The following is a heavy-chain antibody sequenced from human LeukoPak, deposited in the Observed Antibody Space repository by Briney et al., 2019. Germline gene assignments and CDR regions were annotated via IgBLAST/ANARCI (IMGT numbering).Heavy chain of an antibody. CDR3: AKNAVLMVYASYFDY. CDR2: ISYDGSNK. V-gene: IGHV3-30*18. D-gene: IGHD2-8*01. Sequence: GGSLRLSCAASGFTFSTYWMTWVRQAPGKGLEWVAVISYDGSNKYYADSVKGRFTISRDNSKNTLYLQMNSLRAEDTAVYYCAKNAVLMVYASYFDYWGQGTLVTVSS. J-gene: IGHJ4*02. CDR1: GFTFSTYW.